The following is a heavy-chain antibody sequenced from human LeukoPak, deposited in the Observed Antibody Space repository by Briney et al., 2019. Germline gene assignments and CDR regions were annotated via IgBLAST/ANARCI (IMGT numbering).Heavy chain of an antibody. CDR3: ARKSGQPVVISN. CDR2: VYYSGST. D-gene: IGHD3-22*01. J-gene: IGHJ4*02. Sequence: SETLSLTSTVSGGSISSSSDCWGWIRQPPGKGLEWIGGVYYSGSTYYSPSLKSRVTISVDKSKNQFSLKLSSVTAADTAVYYCARKSGQPVVISNWGQGTLVTVSS. V-gene: IGHV4-39*01. CDR1: GGSISSSSDC.